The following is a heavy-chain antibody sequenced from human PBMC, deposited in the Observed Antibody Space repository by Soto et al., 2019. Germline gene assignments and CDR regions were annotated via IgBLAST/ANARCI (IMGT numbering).Heavy chain of an antibody. Sequence: RLSCAASGFTFSSYGMHWARQAPGKGLEWVAVISYDGSNKYYADSVKGRFTISRDNSKNTLYLQMNSLRAEDTAVYYCAKDVKSGYESTFEYWGKGTLVSVSS. CDR2: ISYDGSNK. J-gene: IGHJ4*02. D-gene: IGHD5-12*01. V-gene: IGHV3-30*18. CDR1: GFTFSSYG. CDR3: AKDVKSGYESTFEY.